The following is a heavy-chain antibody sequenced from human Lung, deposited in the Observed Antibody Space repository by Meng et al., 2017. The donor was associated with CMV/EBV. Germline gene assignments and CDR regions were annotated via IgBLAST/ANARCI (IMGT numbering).Heavy chain of an antibody. D-gene: IGHD1-1*01. J-gene: IGHJ4*02. CDR2: SYVSGST. CDR3: ARDLEY. V-gene: IGHV4-39*07. CDR1: GGSSGSSTYY. Sequence: PLGGRGQGLGGPSKALDLTWSVAGGSSGSSTYYVAVSRQPPGKGVEWIGSSYVSGSTYYHPSLKSRVTISVDTSKTYFSLKLRSVTAADTAVYYCARDLEYWGQGTLVTVSS.